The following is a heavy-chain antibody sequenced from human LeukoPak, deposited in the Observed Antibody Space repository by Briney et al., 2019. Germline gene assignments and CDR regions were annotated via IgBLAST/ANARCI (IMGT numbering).Heavy chain of an antibody. Sequence: PGGSLRLSCAASGFTFSSYGMHWVRQAPGKGLEWVAFIRYDGSNKYYADSVKSRFTISRDNSKNTLYLQMNSLRAEDTAVYYCAKDLTLLRPSSPDYWGQGTLVTVSS. V-gene: IGHV3-30*02. CDR2: IRYDGSNK. CDR1: GFTFSSYG. J-gene: IGHJ4*02. D-gene: IGHD1-14*01. CDR3: AKDLTLLRPSSPDY.